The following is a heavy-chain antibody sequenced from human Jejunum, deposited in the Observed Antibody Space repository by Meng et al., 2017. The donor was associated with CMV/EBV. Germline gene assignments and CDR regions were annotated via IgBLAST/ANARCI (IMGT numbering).Heavy chain of an antibody. CDR3: ARVRGGFDP. V-gene: IGHV4-59*01. CDR2: IYYTGGT. CDR1: GGSISGYY. J-gene: IGHJ5*02. D-gene: IGHD2-15*01. Sequence: LPCTVSGGSISGYYWSWIRQPPGKGLEWVGYIYYTGGTNYNPSLESRATISLDRTKSQFSLKLTSVTPADTAVYYCARVRGGFDPWGQGIRVTVSS.